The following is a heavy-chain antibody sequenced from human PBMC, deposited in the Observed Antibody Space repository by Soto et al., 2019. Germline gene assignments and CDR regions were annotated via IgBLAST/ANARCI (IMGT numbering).Heavy chain of an antibody. CDR2: IYYSGST. Sequence: QVQLQESGPGLVKPSETLSLNCTVSGGSISSGGYYWTWIRQHPGKGLEWIGYIYYSGSTYYNPSLRRCCVVSMATANSQCSLKLSSVTAAETAVFYCARLVRDYYDSRGSNPYYFDYWGQGTLVTVSS. V-gene: IGHV4-31*03. D-gene: IGHD3-22*01. J-gene: IGHJ4*02. CDR1: GGSISSGGYY. CDR3: ARLVRDYYDSRGSNPYYFDY.